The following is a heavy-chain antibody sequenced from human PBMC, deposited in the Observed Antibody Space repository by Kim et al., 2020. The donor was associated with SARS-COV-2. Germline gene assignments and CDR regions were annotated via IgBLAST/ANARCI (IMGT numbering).Heavy chain of an antibody. Sequence: GESLKISCKGSGYSFTSYWISWVRQMPGKGLEWMGRIDPSDSYTNYSPSFQGHVTISADKSISTAYLQWSSLKASDTAMYYCARHYSNYLSWFDPWGQGTLVTVSS. D-gene: IGHD4-4*01. CDR1: GYSFTSYW. V-gene: IGHV5-10-1*01. CDR3: ARHYSNYLSWFDP. J-gene: IGHJ5*02. CDR2: IDPSDSYT.